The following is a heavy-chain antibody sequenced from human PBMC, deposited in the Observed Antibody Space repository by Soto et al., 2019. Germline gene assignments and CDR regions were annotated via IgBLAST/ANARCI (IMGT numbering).Heavy chain of an antibody. J-gene: IGHJ6*02. CDR1: GFTFSSYG. V-gene: IGHV3-30*03. CDR2: ISYDGSNK. Sequence: QVQLVESGGGVVQPGRSLRLSCAASGFTFSSYGMHWVRQAPGKGLEWVAVISYDGSNKYYADSVKGRFTISRDNSKNTLYLQMNSLRAEDTAVYYCASPGSIYYGMDVWGQGTTVTVSS. CDR3: ASPGSIYYGMDV. D-gene: IGHD5-12*01.